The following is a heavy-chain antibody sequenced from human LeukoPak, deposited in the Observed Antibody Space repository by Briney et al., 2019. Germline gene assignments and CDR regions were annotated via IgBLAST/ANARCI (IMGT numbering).Heavy chain of an antibody. CDR2: ISGSGGST. CDR3: AKPAISSRGWYYDY. D-gene: IGHD6-19*01. J-gene: IGHJ4*02. CDR1: GFTFSSFA. Sequence: PGGSLRLSCAASGFTFSSFAMSWVRQAPGKGLEWVSAISGSGGSTYYADSVKGRFTISRDNSKNTLSLQMNSLRAEDTAVYYCAKPAISSRGWYYDYWGQGTLVTVSS. V-gene: IGHV3-23*01.